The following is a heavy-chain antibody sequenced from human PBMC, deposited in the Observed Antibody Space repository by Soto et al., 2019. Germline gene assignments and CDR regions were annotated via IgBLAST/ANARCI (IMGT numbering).Heavy chain of an antibody. D-gene: IGHD2-15*01. CDR3: ARENIVVVVAANINYYYGMDV. Sequence: QVQLVQSGAEVKKPGASVKVSCKASGYTFTSYGISWVRQAPGQGLEWMGWISAYNGNTNYAQKLQGRVTMTTDTSTSTAYKELRSLRSDDTAVYYCARENIVVVVAANINYYYGMDVWGQGTTVTVSS. CDR2: ISAYNGNT. V-gene: IGHV1-18*04. J-gene: IGHJ6*02. CDR1: GYTFTSYG.